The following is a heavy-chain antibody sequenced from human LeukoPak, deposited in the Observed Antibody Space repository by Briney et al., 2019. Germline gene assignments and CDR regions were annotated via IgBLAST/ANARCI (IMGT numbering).Heavy chain of an antibody. CDR3: ARDGSSNAFDI. CDR2: ISSSSSSI. D-gene: IGHD1-26*01. CDR1: GFTFSSYS. J-gene: IGHJ3*02. Sequence: GGSLRLSCAASGFTFSSYSMNWVRQAPGKGLEWVSYISSSSSSIYYADSVKGRFTISRDNAKNSLYLQMNSLRAEDTAVYYCARDGSSNAFDIWGQGTMVTVSS. V-gene: IGHV3-48*01.